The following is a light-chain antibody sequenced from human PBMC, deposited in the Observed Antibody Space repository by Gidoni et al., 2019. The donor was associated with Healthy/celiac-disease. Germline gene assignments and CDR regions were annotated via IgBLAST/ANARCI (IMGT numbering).Light chain of an antibody. Sequence: DIVMTQSPLSLPVTPGEPASIPCRSSQSLLHSNGYNYFDWYLQKPGQPPQLLIYLGSNRASGVPDRFSGSGSGTDFTLKISRVEAEDVGVYYCMQALQTPPTFGQGTKVEIK. CDR1: QSLLHSNGYNY. CDR2: LGS. V-gene: IGKV2-28*01. CDR3: MQALQTPPT. J-gene: IGKJ1*01.